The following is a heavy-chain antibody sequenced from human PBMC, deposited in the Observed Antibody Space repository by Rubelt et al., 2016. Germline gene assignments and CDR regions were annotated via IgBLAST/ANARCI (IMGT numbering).Heavy chain of an antibody. CDR2: IWYDGSNK. D-gene: IGHD2-15*01. Sequence: VQLVESGGGLIQPGGSLRLSYAASGFTFSSYGMHWVRQAPGKGLEWVAVIWYDGSNKYYAESGKGRLTISRDNSKNTLYLQMNSLRAEDTAVYYCARARYVDTPFDYWGQGTLVTVSS. V-gene: IGHV3-33*08. J-gene: IGHJ4*02. CDR3: ARARYVDTPFDY. CDR1: GFTFSSYG.